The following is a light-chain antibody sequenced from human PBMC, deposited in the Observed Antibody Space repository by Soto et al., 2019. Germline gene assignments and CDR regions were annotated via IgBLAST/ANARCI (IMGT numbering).Light chain of an antibody. V-gene: IGKV4-1*01. CDR2: WES. CDR3: QQYYSGPLT. J-gene: IGKJ4*01. CDR1: QSLLSSSNNKNS. Sequence: DIVMTQSPDSLAVSLGERATINCKSSQSLLSSSNNKNSLGWFQPKPGHPPKVLIYWESTRTSGVRERCSVGGYETDFSLTIGSLQAEDVAVYYCQQYYSGPLTFGGGSKVEIK.